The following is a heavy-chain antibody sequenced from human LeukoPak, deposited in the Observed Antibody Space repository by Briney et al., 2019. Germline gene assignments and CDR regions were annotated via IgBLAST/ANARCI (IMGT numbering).Heavy chain of an antibody. V-gene: IGHV3-53*01. D-gene: IGHD4-17*01. CDR2: IYSGGST. J-gene: IGHJ6*03. CDR1: GFTVSSNY. CDR3: ARVASYGDHANYYYYYMDV. Sequence: PGGSLRLSCAASGFTVSSNYMSWVRQAPGKGLEWVSVIYSGGSTYYADSVKGRFTISRDYSKNTLYLQMNRLRAKDTAVYYCARVASYGDHANYYYYYMDVWGKGTTVTISS.